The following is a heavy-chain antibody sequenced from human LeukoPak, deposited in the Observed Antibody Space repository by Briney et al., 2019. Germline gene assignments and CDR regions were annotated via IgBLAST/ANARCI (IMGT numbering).Heavy chain of an antibody. V-gene: IGHV4-39*01. J-gene: IGHJ4*02. Sequence: SETLSLTCTVSGGSISSSSYYWGWIRQPPGKGLEWIGSIYYSGSTYYNPSLKSRVTISVDTSKNQFSLKLSSVTAADTAVYYCASLDDYYGSGSYGNFDYWGQGTLVTVSS. D-gene: IGHD3-10*01. CDR1: GGSISSSSYY. CDR3: ASLDDYYGSGSYGNFDY. CDR2: IYYSGST.